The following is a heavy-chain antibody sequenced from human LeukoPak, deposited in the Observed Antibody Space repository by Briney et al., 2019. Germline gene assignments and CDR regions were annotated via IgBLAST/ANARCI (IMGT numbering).Heavy chain of an antibody. CDR1: GFTFSSYA. V-gene: IGHV3-23*01. J-gene: IGHJ6*02. CDR3: VKDRGGSPFYGMDV. D-gene: IGHD1-26*01. CDR2: ISGSGGTGT. Sequence: PGGSLRLSCAASGFTFSSYAMSWVRQAPGKGLEWVSTISGSGGTGTYYADSVKGRFTISRDNSKSTLYLPMNSLRAEDKAVDYCVKDRGGSPFYGMDVWGQGTTVTVSS.